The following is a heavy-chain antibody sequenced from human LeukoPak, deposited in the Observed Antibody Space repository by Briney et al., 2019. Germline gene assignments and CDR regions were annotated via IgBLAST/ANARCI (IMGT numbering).Heavy chain of an antibody. CDR2: TYYSGST. Sequence: SETLSLTCTVSGGSISSYYWSWIRQPPGKGLEWIGYTYYSGSTNYNPSLKSRVTISVDTSMNQLSLKLSSVTAADTAVYYCARAPFIVVVVAATPIGFDPWGQGTLVTVSS. J-gene: IGHJ5*02. CDR1: GGSISSYY. CDR3: ARAPFIVVVVAATPIGFDP. V-gene: IGHV4-59*01. D-gene: IGHD2-15*01.